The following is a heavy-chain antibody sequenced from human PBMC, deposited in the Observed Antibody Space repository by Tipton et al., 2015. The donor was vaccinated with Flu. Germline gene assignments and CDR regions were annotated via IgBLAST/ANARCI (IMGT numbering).Heavy chain of an antibody. CDR2: VYFSGAT. J-gene: IGHJ6*02. CDR3: ARVPRGDGFIGYYYGLDV. D-gene: IGHD3-16*01. CDR1: GDSKTYSY. V-gene: IGHV4-59*01. Sequence: TLSLTCTVSGDSKTYSYWTWIRQSPGKGLEWIGYVYFSGATGYNPSLRGRVTISVDTAKSQFSLRLNSVTAADTAIYYCARVPRGDGFIGYYYGLDVWGQGTTVTVSS.